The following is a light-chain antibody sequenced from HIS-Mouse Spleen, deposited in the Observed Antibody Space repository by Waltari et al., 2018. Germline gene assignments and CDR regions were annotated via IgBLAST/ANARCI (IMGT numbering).Light chain of an antibody. Sequence: DIQLTQSPSFLSASVGDRVTITCRASQGISSYLAWYQQKPRKAPKPLIYAASTLQSGVPSRFSGSGSGTEFTLTISSLQPEDFATYYCQQLNSYPPTFGQGTKVEIK. J-gene: IGKJ1*01. V-gene: IGKV1-9*01. CDR3: QQLNSYPPT. CDR2: AAS. CDR1: QGISSY.